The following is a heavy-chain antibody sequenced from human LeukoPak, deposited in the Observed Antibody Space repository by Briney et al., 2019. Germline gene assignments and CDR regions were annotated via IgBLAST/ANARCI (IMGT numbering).Heavy chain of an antibody. CDR1: GFTFSNAW. V-gene: IGHV3-15*01. CDR2: IKSKTDGGTT. CDR3: TTELGYGDYDGWFDP. Sequence: PGGSLRLSCAASGFTFSNAWMSWVRQAPGKGLEWVGRIKSKTDGGTTDYAAPVKGRFTISRDDSKNTLYLQMNSLKTEDTAVYYCTTELGYGDYDGWFDPWGQGTLVTVSS. J-gene: IGHJ5*02. D-gene: IGHD4-17*01.